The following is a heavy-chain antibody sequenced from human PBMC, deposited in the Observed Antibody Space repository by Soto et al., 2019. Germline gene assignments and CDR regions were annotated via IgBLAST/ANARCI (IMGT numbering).Heavy chain of an antibody. Sequence: PVGSVRLSCAASGFTFSSYGMHWVRQAPGKGLEWVAVIWYDGSNKYYADSVKGRFTISRDNSKNTLYLQMNSLRAEDTAVYYCARRDTARYYYGMDVWGQGTTVTVSS. V-gene: IGHV3-33*01. CDR3: ARRDTARYYYGMDV. D-gene: IGHD5-18*01. CDR2: IWYDGSNK. J-gene: IGHJ6*02. CDR1: GFTFSSYG.